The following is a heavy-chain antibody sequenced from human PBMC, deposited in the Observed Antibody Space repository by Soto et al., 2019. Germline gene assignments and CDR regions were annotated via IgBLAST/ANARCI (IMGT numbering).Heavy chain of an antibody. D-gene: IGHD6-13*01. CDR2: ISYDGSNK. J-gene: IGHJ6*02. Sequence: PGGSLRLSCAASGFTFSSYGMHWVRQAPGKGLEWVAVISYDGSNKYYADSVKGRFTISRDNSKNTLYLQMNSLRAEDTAVYYCAKYSSRTYYNGMDVWGQATRSPSP. CDR3: AKYSSRTYYNGMDV. CDR1: GFTFSSYG. V-gene: IGHV3-30*18.